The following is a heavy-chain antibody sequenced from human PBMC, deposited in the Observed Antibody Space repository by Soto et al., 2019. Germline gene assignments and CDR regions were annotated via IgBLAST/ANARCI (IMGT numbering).Heavy chain of an antibody. D-gene: IGHD3-3*01. Sequence: SQTLSLTCAISGDSVSSNSAAWNWIRQSPSRGLEWLGRTYYRSKWYNDYAVSVKNRITINPDTSKNQFSLQLNSVTPEDTAVYYCARGYDFWSGTLFYYYYYMDVWGKGTTVTVSS. CDR1: GDSVSSNSAA. J-gene: IGHJ6*03. CDR2: TYYRSKWYN. CDR3: ARGYDFWSGTLFYYYYYMDV. V-gene: IGHV6-1*01.